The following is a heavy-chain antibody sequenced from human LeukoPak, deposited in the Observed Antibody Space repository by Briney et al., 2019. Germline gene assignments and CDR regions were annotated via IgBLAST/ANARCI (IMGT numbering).Heavy chain of an antibody. V-gene: IGHV3-64*01. CDR1: GFTFSSYA. CDR2: TSSNGGST. Sequence: GGSLRLSCAASGFTFSSYAMHWVRQAPGKGLEYVSATSSNGGSTYYANSVKGRFTISRDNSKNTLFLQMGSLRAEDMAVYYCARGGSIAARPIDYWGLGSLGTVPS. J-gene: IGHJ4*01. CDR3: ARGGSIAARPIDY. D-gene: IGHD6-25*01.